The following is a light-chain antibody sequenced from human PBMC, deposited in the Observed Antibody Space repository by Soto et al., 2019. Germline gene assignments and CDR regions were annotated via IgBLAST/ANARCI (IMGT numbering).Light chain of an antibody. Sequence: QSALTQPPSASGSPGQSVTISCTGTSSDVGGYNYVSWYQQHPGKAPKLMIYEVSKRPSGVPDRFSGSKSGNTASLTVSGLQAEDEAGYYCSSYAGSNNLVFGTGTKVTVL. CDR2: EVS. J-gene: IGLJ1*01. V-gene: IGLV2-8*01. CDR3: SSYAGSNNLV. CDR1: SSDVGGYNY.